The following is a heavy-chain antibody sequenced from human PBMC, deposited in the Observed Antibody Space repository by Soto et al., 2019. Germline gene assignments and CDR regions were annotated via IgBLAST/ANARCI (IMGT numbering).Heavy chain of an antibody. CDR2: IIPIFGTA. CDR1: GGTFSSYA. Sequence: QVQLVQSGAEVKKPGSSVKVSCKASGGTFSSYAISWVRQAPGQGLEWMGGIIPIFGTANYAQKFQGRVTITVDESTSTAYMEVSSQRSEDTAVFYCARGNSNKLLIGYYYGMDVWGQGTTVTVSS. V-gene: IGHV1-69*01. D-gene: IGHD2-8*01. J-gene: IGHJ6*02. CDR3: ARGNSNKLLIGYYYGMDV.